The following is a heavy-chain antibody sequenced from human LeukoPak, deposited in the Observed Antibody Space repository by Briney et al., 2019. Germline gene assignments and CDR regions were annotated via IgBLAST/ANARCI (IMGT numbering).Heavy chain of an antibody. D-gene: IGHD2-2*01. CDR2: ISAYNGNT. Sequence: ASVKVSCKASGYTFTSYGISWVRQAPGQGLEWMGWISAYNGNTNYARKLQGRVTMTTDTSTSTAYMELRSLRSDDTAVYYCARARRLRYCSSTSCYPDFDYWGQGTLVTVSS. CDR3: ARARRLRYCSSTSCYPDFDY. J-gene: IGHJ4*02. CDR1: GYTFTSYG. V-gene: IGHV1-18*01.